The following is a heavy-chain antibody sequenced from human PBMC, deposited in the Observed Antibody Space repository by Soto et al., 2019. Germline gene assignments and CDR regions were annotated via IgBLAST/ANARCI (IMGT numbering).Heavy chain of an antibody. CDR3: ARGYYGGKSDGARYCYYGMDV. CDR1: GDSVSSNSAA. D-gene: IGHD4-17*01. J-gene: IGHJ6*02. V-gene: IGHV6-1*01. CDR2: TYYRSKWYN. Sequence: SQTLSLTCAISGDSVSSNSAAWNWIRQSPSRGLEWLGRTYYRSKWYNDYAVSVKSRITTNPDTSKNQFSLQLNSVTPEDTAVYYCARGYYGGKSDGARYCYYGMDVWGQGPTVAVYS.